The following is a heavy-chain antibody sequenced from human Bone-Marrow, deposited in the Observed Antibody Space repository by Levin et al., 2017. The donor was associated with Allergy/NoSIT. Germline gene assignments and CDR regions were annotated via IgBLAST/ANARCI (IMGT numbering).Heavy chain of an antibody. Sequence: GGSLRLSCAASGFTFSSYAMSWVRQAPGKGLEWVSAISGSGGSTYYADSVKGRFTISRDNSKNTLYLQMNSLRAEDTAVYYCAKDPTPLLSGSHVRRGWFDPWGQGTLVTVSS. J-gene: IGHJ5*02. CDR2: ISGSGGST. D-gene: IGHD3-10*01. CDR1: GFTFSSYA. CDR3: AKDPTPLLSGSHVRRGWFDP. V-gene: IGHV3-23*01.